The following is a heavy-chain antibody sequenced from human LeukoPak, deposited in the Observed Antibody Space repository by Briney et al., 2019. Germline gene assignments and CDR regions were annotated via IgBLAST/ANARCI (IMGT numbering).Heavy chain of an antibody. Sequence: GGSLRLSCAASGFTFSAYTMNWVRQAPGKGLEWVSSISSSSSTIYYADSVKGRFTISRDSAKNSLYLQMNSLRDEDTAVYYCARARAATISVFDYWGQGTLVTVSS. J-gene: IGHJ4*02. CDR1: GFTFSAYT. V-gene: IGHV3-48*02. CDR3: ARARAATISVFDY. CDR2: ISSSSSTI. D-gene: IGHD5-12*01.